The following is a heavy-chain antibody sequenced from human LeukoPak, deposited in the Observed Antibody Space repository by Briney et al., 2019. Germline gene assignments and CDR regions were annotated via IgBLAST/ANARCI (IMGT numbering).Heavy chain of an antibody. CDR2: IYSGGST. J-gene: IGHJ4*02. CDR3: ARDRGYCSGGSCYSDY. V-gene: IGHV3-53*01. CDR1: GFTVSSNY. Sequence: GGSLRLSCAASGFTVSSNYMSWVRQAPGKGLEWVSVIYSGGSTYYADSVKGRFTISRDNSKNTLYLQMNSLRAEDTAVYYCARDRGYCSGGSCYSDYWGQGTLVTVSS. D-gene: IGHD2-15*01.